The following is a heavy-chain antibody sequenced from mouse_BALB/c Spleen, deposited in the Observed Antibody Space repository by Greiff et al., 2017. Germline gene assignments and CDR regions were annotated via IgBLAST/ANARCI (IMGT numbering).Heavy chain of an antibody. Sequence: EVMLVESGGDLVKPGGSLKLSCAASGFTFSSYGTPWVRQTPDKRLEWVANISSGGSYTYYPDSVKGRFTISRDNAKNTLYLQMSSLKSEDTAMYYCARERYFDVWGEGTTVTVSS. CDR1: GFTFSSYG. V-gene: IGHV5-6*01. CDR3: ARERYFDV. CDR2: ISSGGSYT. J-gene: IGHJ1*01.